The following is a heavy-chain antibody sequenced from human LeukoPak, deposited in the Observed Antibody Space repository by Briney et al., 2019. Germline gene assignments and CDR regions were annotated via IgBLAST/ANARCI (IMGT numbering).Heavy chain of an antibody. CDR2: IYHSGST. D-gene: IGHD2-21*02. CDR1: GGSISSSNW. CDR3: AKDPGGYCGGDCYAFDI. V-gene: IGHV4-4*02. J-gene: IGHJ3*02. Sequence: SETLSLTCAVSGGSISSSNWWSWVRQPPGKGLEWIGEIYHSGSTNYNPSLKSRVTISVDKSKNQFSLKLSSVTAADTAVYYCAKDPGGYCGGDCYAFDIWGQGTMVTVSS.